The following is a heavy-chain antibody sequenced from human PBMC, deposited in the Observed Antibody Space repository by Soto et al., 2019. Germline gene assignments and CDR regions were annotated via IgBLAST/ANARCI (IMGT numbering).Heavy chain of an antibody. CDR3: ARAVSGYDGHYFDY. J-gene: IGHJ4*01. CDR2: IYYSGGT. V-gene: IGHV4-59*01. CDR1: GGSISSYY. D-gene: IGHD5-12*01. Sequence: SDTLSLTCNVSGGSISSYYWSWIRQPPGKGLEWIGYIYYSGGTNYNPPLKSRVTISVDTSKNQFSLKLSSVTAADTAVYYCARAVSGYDGHYFDYWGQGTLVTVSS.